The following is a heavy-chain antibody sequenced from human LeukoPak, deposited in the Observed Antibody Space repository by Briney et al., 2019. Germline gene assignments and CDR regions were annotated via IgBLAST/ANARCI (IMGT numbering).Heavy chain of an antibody. CDR3: ARRHCCGGSCLYY. V-gene: IGHV3-21*01. D-gene: IGHD2-15*01. Sequence: GGSLRLSCAASGFTFSSYSMSWVRQAPGKGLEWVSSISSSGSYIYYADSVKGRFTISRDNAKNSLYLQMNSLRAEDTAVYYCARRHCCGGSCLYYCGAGTLVSVSS. CDR1: GFTFSSYS. CDR2: ISSSGSYI. J-gene: IGHJ4*02.